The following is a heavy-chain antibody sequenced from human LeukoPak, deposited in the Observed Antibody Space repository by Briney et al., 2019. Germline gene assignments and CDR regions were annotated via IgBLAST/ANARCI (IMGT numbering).Heavy chain of an antibody. Sequence: SQTLSLTCAVSGGSISSGGYCWSWIRQPPGKGLEWIGYIYDSASTYYNPSLESRVTISVDRSKSQFSLKLRSVSAADTAVYYGAREWRRDRLLGWFDPWGQGTLVTVPS. CDR2: IYDSAST. V-gene: IGHV4-30-2*01. CDR3: AREWRRDRLLGWFDP. CDR1: GGSISSGGYC. J-gene: IGHJ5*02. D-gene: IGHD3-9*01.